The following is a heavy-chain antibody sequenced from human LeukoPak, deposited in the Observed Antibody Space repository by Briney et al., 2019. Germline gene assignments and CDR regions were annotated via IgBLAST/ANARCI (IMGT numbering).Heavy chain of an antibody. D-gene: IGHD6-6*01. CDR1: GFTFSSYA. CDR3: ARGGTSIAARPDYYYMDV. Sequence: GGSLRLSCAASGFTFSSYAMTWVRQAPGKGLQWVSAVSGSGAHTYYADSVKGRFTISRDNSRDTLYLQMNSLRAEDTAVYYCARGGTSIAARPDYYYMDVWGKGTTVTVSS. J-gene: IGHJ6*03. V-gene: IGHV3-23*01. CDR2: VSGSGAHT.